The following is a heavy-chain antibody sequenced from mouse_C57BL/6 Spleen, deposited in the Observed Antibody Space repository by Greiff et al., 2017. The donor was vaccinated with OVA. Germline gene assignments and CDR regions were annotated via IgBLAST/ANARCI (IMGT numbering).Heavy chain of an antibody. CDR2: IHPSDSDT. CDR1: GYTFTSYW. Sequence: VQLQQPGAELVKPGASVKVSCKASGYTFTSYWMHWVKQRPGQGLEWIGRIHPSDSDTNYNQKFKGKATLTVDKSSSTAYMQLSSLTSEDSAVYYCATITTVVARGYFDVWGTGTTVTVSS. V-gene: IGHV1-74*01. J-gene: IGHJ1*03. D-gene: IGHD1-1*01. CDR3: ATITTVVARGYFDV.